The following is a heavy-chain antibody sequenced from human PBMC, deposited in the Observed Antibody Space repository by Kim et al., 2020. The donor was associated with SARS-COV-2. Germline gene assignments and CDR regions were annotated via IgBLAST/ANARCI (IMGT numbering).Heavy chain of an antibody. CDR2: ISGSGGST. J-gene: IGHJ4*02. D-gene: IGHD3-22*01. CDR1: GFTFSSYA. CDR3: AKDRLLNLYDSSGYEVDY. V-gene: IGHV3-23*01. Sequence: GGSLRLSCAASGFTFSSYAMSWVRQAPGKGLEWVSAISGSGGSTYYADSVKGRFTISRDNSKNTLYLQMNSLRAEDTAVYYCAKDRLLNLYDSSGYEVDYWGQGTLVTVSS.